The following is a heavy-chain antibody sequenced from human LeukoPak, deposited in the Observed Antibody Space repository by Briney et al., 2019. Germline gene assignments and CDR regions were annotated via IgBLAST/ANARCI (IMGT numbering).Heavy chain of an antibody. CDR1: GNTLRELP. CDR2: FDPENAEI. Sequence: ASVKVSCELSGNTLRELPIQWVRQAGGKGLEWMAGFDPENAEIVYAQKFQGRVTMTEDTSTNTAYMELTSLTSDDTALYYCATRGSDFWSGFDFWGKGTQVTVSS. V-gene: IGHV1-24*01. D-gene: IGHD3-3*01. J-gene: IGHJ4*02. CDR3: ATRGSDFWSGFDF.